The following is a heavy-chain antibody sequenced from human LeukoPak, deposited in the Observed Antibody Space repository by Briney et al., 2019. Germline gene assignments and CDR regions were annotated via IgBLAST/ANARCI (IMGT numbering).Heavy chain of an antibody. V-gene: IGHV4-59*01. CDR1: GGSISSYY. CDR3: ARVADIPYYFDY. CDR2: IYYSGST. Sequence: MASETLSLTCTVSGGSISSYYWSWIRQPPGKGLEWIGYIYYSGSTNYNPSLKSRVTISVDTSKNQFSLKLSSVTAADTAVYYCARVADIPYYFDYWGQGTLVTVSS. J-gene: IGHJ4*02. D-gene: IGHD3-9*01.